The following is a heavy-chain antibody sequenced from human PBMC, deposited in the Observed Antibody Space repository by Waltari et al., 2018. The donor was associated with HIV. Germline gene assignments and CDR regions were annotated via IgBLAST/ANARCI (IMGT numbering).Heavy chain of an antibody. CDR1: GGTFSSYA. J-gene: IGHJ3*02. CDR2: FIPICGTE. Sequence: QVQLVQSGAEVKKPGSSVKVSCKASGGTFSSYAISWVRQAPGQGLEWMGGFIPICGTENYEQELQARGRITAEESTSTAYMELSSLISEDTAVDYCARDQRRPPNAFDICGQGTMVTVSS. CDR3: ARDQRRPPNAFDI. V-gene: IGHV1-69*01.